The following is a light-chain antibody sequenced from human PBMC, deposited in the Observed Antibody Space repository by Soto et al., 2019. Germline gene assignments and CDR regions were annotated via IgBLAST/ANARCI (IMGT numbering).Light chain of an antibody. CDR3: SSYRSSSTQKV. CDR2: DVS. Sequence: QSALTQPASVSGSPGQSITISCTGTSSDVGGYNFVSWYQHHPGKAPRLMIYDVSNRPSGVSNRFSGSKSGNTASLTISGLQAEDEADYYCSSYRSSSTQKVFGGGTKVTVL. V-gene: IGLV2-14*03. CDR1: SSDVGGYNF. J-gene: IGLJ2*01.